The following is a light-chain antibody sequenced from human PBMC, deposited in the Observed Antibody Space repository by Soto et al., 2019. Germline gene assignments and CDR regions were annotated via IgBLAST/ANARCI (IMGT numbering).Light chain of an antibody. V-gene: IGKV3-11*01. CDR2: DAS. CDR3: QQRSNWPPMYT. J-gene: IGKJ2*01. Sequence: EIVLTQSPATLSLSPGERATLSCRASQSVSSYLAWYQQKPGQAPRLLIYDASNRATGIPARFSGSGSGTDVTRTISSLEPEDFAVYYCQQRSNWPPMYTFGQGTKLEIK. CDR1: QSVSSY.